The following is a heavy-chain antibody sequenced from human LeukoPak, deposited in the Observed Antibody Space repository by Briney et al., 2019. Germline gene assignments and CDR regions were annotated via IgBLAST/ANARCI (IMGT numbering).Heavy chain of an antibody. Sequence: AGGSLRLPCAASGFTFDDYAMHWVRQAPGKGLEWVSGISWNSGSIDYADSVKGRFTISRDNSKNTLYLQMNSLRAEDTAVYYCAKAGEGSPTDASDIWGQGTMVTVSS. CDR2: ISWNSGSI. CDR1: GFTFDDYA. V-gene: IGHV3-9*01. CDR3: AKAGEGSPTDASDI. D-gene: IGHD7-27*01. J-gene: IGHJ3*02.